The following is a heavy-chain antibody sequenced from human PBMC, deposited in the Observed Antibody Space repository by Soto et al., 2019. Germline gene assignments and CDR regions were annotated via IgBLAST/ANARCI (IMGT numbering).Heavy chain of an antibody. D-gene: IGHD6-13*01. J-gene: IGHJ4*02. V-gene: IGHV4-31*03. Sequence: SETLSLTCTVSGGSISSGGYYWSWIRQHPGKGLEWIGYIYYSGSTYYNPSLKSRVTISVDTARNRFSLRLNSVTAADTAVYYCERNFDIAATGTAFDSWGRGVLVTVSS. CDR2: IYYSGST. CDR3: ERNFDIAATGTAFDS. CDR1: GGSISSGGYY.